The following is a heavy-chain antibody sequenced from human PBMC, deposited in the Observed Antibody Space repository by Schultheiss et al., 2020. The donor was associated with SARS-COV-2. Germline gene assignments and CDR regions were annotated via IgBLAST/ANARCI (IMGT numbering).Heavy chain of an antibody. CDR1: GGSISSGGYY. CDR3: ASLYCGGDCYRYYYYGMDV. V-gene: IGHV4-31*03. CDR2: IYYSGST. Sequence: SETLSLTCTVSGGSISSGGYYWSWIRQHPGKGLEWIGYIYYSGSTYYNPSLKSRVTISVDTSKNQFSLQLNSVTPEDTAVYYCASLYCGGDCYRYYYYGMDVWGQGTTVTVSS. D-gene: IGHD2-21*02. J-gene: IGHJ6*02.